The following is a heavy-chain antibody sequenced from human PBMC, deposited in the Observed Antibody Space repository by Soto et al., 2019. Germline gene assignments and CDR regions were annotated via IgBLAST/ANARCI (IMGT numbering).Heavy chain of an antibody. J-gene: IGHJ5*02. D-gene: IGHD1-26*01. CDR2: IIPIFGTA. CDR3: ARAIVGPTTTGWIDP. CDR1: GCTFSRYA. V-gene: IGHV1-69*13. Sequence: ASVKVSCKASGCTFSRYAISWVRQAPGQGLEWMGGIIPIFGTANYAQKFQVRVTITADEPTSTAYMELSSLRFEDTAVYYCARAIVGPTTTGWIDPWGQGTLVTVSS.